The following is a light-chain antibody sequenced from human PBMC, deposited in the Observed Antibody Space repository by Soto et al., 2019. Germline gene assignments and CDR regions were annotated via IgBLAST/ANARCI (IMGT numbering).Light chain of an antibody. CDR2: KAS. V-gene: IGKV1-5*03. Sequence: DIQMTQSPSTLSASVGDRVTITCRASQSISSWLAWFQQKPGKAPKLLIYKASSLQSGVPSRFSGGESGTEFNLTIRSLQPDDFATYYCQQYNPYSSTFGQGTKLEIK. CDR1: QSISSW. J-gene: IGKJ2*01. CDR3: QQYNPYSST.